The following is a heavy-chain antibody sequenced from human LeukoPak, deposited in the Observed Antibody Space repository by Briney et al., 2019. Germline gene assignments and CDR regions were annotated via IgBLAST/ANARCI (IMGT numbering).Heavy chain of an antibody. CDR2: IYYSGGT. D-gene: IGHD6-13*01. V-gene: IGHV4-39*07. Sequence: SETLSLTCTVSGGSISSSSYYWGWIRQPPGKGLEWIGSIYYSGGTYYNPSLKSRVTISVDTSKNQFSLKLSSVTAADTAVYYCARDNEAAAGQYFDYWGQGTLVTVSS. J-gene: IGHJ4*02. CDR1: GGSISSSSYY. CDR3: ARDNEAAAGQYFDY.